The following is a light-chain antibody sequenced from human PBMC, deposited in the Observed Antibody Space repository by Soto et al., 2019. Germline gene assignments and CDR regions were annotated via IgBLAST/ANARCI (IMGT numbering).Light chain of an antibody. V-gene: IGLV1-47*01. J-gene: IGLJ1*01. CDR1: SSNIGSNY. CDR2: RNN. Sequence: QSVLTQPPSASGTPGQRVTISCSGSSSNIGSNYVYWYQQLQGTAPKLLIYRNNQRHSGVPDRFSGSKSGTSASLAISGLRSEDEADYYCAAWDDSLSGYVFGTGTKVTVL. CDR3: AAWDDSLSGYV.